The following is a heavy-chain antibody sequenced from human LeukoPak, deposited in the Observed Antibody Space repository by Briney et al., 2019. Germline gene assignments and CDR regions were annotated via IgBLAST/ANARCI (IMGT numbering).Heavy chain of an antibody. CDR2: ISSNGGST. CDR3: ARAKWVFGPHLSMDV. Sequence: GGSLRLSCAASGFTFSSYAMHWVRQAPGKGLEYVSAISSNGGSTYYANSVKGRFTISRDYSKNTLYLQMGSLRAEDMAVYYCARAKWVFGPHLSMDVWGQGTTVTVSS. J-gene: IGHJ6*02. CDR1: GFTFSSYA. V-gene: IGHV3-64*01. D-gene: IGHD3-3*01.